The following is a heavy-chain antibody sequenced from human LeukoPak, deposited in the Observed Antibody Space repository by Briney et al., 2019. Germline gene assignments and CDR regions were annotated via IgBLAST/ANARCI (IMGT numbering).Heavy chain of an antibody. Sequence: PGGSLRLSCVVSGFTFGSSWMSWVRQAPGKGLEWVTNIKPDGSEKYYVDSVKGRFTISRDNSKNTLYLQMNSLRAEDTAVYYCAIIPRAAAGPSARSPFHYWGQGTLVTVSS. J-gene: IGHJ4*02. D-gene: IGHD6-13*01. CDR3: AIIPRAAAGPSARSPFHY. CDR2: IKPDGSEK. CDR1: GFTFGSSW. V-gene: IGHV3-7*01.